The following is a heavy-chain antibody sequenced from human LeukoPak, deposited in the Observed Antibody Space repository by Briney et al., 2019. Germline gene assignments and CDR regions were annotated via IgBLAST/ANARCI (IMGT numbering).Heavy chain of an antibody. D-gene: IGHD3-10*01. CDR1: GFTFSSYS. J-gene: IGHJ4*02. Sequence: GGSLRLSCAASGFTFSSYSMNWVRQAPGKGLEWVSYISSSSSTIYYADSVKGRFTISRDNAKNSLYLQMNSLRAEDTAVYYCAREGYYGSGSYYYFDYWGQGTLVTVSS. V-gene: IGHV3-48*04. CDR3: AREGYYGSGSYYYFDY. CDR2: ISSSSSTI.